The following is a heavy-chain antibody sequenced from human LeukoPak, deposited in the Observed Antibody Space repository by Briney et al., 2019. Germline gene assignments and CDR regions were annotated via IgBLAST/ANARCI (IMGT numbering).Heavy chain of an antibody. CDR2: ILSDGSNR. J-gene: IGHJ4*01. Sequence: GRSLRPSCPASGFIFRHYGMRCVRQAPGKGLEWVAVILSDGSNRFYAGSVKGRLTISRDNSQNTVFLQMNSLRVEDTAMYYCARDAQRGFDYSNSLEYWGHGTLVTVSS. CDR1: GFIFRHYG. D-gene: IGHD4-11*01. CDR3: ARDAQRGFDYSNSLEY. V-gene: IGHV3-33*01.